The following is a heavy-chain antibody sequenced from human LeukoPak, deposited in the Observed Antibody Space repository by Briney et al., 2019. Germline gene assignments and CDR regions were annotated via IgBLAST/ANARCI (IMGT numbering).Heavy chain of an antibody. D-gene: IGHD2-2*01. Sequence: GGSLRLSCAASGFTFTSYSMNWVRQAPGKGLEWVSTISGGGGSTYYADSVKGRFTISRDNSKNTLYLQMNSLRAEDTAVYYCARAAVPAAMYWFDPWGQGTLVTVSS. CDR1: GFTFTSYS. CDR3: ARAAVPAAMYWFDP. J-gene: IGHJ5*02. V-gene: IGHV3-23*01. CDR2: ISGGGGST.